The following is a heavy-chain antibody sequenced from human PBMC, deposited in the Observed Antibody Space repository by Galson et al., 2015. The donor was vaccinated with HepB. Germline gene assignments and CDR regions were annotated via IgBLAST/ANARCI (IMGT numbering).Heavy chain of an antibody. CDR2: INHSGST. D-gene: IGHD6-19*01. J-gene: IGHJ4*02. Sequence: ETLSLTCAVYGGSFSGYYWSWIRQPPGKGLEWVGEINHSGSTNYNPSLKSRVTISVDTSKNQFSLKLSSVTAADTAVYFCASGVGAVAAYYFDYWGQGTLVTVSS. V-gene: IGHV4-34*01. CDR3: ASGVGAVAAYYFDY. CDR1: GGSFSGYY.